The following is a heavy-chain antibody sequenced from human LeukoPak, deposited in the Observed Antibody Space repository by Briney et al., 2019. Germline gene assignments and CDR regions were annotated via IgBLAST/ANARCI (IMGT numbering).Heavy chain of an antibody. V-gene: IGHV1-3*01. CDR1: GYTFTSYA. D-gene: IGHD6-13*01. Sequence: ASVKVSCKAPGYTFTSYAMHWVRQAPGQRLEWMGWINAGNGNTKYSQKFQGRVTITRDTSASTAYMELSSLRSEDTAVYYCARDRVAAAGTGDYYYGMDVWGQGTTVTVSS. CDR2: INAGNGNT. CDR3: ARDRVAAAGTGDYYYGMDV. J-gene: IGHJ6*02.